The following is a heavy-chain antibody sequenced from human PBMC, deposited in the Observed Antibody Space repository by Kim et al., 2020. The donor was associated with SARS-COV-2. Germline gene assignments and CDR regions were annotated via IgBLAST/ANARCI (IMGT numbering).Heavy chain of an antibody. J-gene: IGHJ4*01. Sequence: GGSLRLSCAASGFTFSSYEMNWVRQAPGKGLEWISYISSSGSTVYYADSVKGRFTISRDNAKNSLYLQMNSLRAEDKAVYYCAKFRGSRGSNEVAGGYWGHGTLVTVSS. CDR3: AKFRGSRGSNEVAGGY. CDR2: ISSSGSTV. V-gene: IGHV3-48*03. CDR1: GFTFSSYE. D-gene: IGHD3-22*01.